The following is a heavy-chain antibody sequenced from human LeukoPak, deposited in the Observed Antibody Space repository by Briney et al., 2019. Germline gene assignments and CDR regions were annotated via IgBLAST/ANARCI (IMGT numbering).Heavy chain of an antibody. Sequence: PGGSLRLSCAASGFTFSSYAMSWVRQAPGKGLEWVSAISGSGGSTYYADSVKGRFTISRDNPKNTLYLQMNSLRAEDTAVYYCAKDLLRRSIGYFDYWGQGTLVTVSS. J-gene: IGHJ4*02. CDR1: GFTFSSYA. CDR2: ISGSGGST. D-gene: IGHD2-15*01. V-gene: IGHV3-23*01. CDR3: AKDLLRRSIGYFDY.